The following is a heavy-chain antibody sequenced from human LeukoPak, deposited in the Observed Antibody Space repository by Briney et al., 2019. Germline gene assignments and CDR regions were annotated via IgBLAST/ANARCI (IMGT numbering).Heavy chain of an antibody. Sequence: ASVKVSCKASGYSFTSNYIHWVRQAPGQGLEWIGMIYPRDGSTSCAQKFQGRVTVTRDTSTSTVHMELSGLRSEDTAVYYCARDQEAFDYWGQGTLVTVSS. CDR1: GYSFTSNY. J-gene: IGHJ4*02. V-gene: IGHV1-46*01. CDR3: ARDQEAFDY. CDR2: IYPRDGST.